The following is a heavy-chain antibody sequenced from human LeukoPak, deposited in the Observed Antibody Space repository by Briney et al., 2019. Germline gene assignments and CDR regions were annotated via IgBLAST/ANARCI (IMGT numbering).Heavy chain of an antibody. CDR1: GYTFTSYY. CDR3: ARDRSGFGELLTPGYFDY. V-gene: IGHV1-46*01. D-gene: IGHD3-10*01. CDR2: INPSGGST. J-gene: IGHJ4*02. Sequence: ASVEVSCKASGYTFTSYYMHWVRQAPGQGLEWMGIINPSGGSTSYAQKFQGRVTMTRDTSTSTVYMELSSLRSEDTAVYYCARDRSGFGELLTPGYFDYWGQGTLVTVSS.